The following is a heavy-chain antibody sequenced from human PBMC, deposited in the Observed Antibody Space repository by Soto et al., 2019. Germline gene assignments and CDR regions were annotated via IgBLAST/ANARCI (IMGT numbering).Heavy chain of an antibody. CDR2: IYYSGST. CDR3: AYGYSGNDY. CDR1: GGSISSSSYY. Sequence: SETLSPTCTVPGGSISSSSYYWGWIRQPPGKGLEWSGSIYYSGSTYYKPSLKSRVTIPVDTSKNQFSLKLSSVTAADTAVHYCAYGYSGNDYWGQGTLVTVSS. J-gene: IGHJ4*02. V-gene: IGHV4-39*01. D-gene: IGHD1-26*01.